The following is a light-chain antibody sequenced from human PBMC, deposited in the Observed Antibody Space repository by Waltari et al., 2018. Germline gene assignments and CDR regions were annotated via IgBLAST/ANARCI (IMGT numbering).Light chain of an antibody. CDR2: GAS. J-gene: IGKJ2*01. CDR1: QSVSSSY. CDR3: QQHGSSPYT. V-gene: IGKV3-20*01. Sequence: EIVLTQSPGTLSLPPGERATLSCRASQSVSSSYLAWYQQKPGQAPRLLIYGASTRATGIPDRFSGSGSGTDFTLTISRLEPEDFAVYYCQQHGSSPYTFGQGTKLEIK.